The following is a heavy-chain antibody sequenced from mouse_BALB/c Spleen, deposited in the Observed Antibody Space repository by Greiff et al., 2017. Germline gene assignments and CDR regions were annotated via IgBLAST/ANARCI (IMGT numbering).Heavy chain of an antibody. CDR2: ISDGGSYS. V-gene: IGHV5-4*02. Sequence: EVQLVESGGGLVKPGGSLKLSCAASGFTFSDYYMYWVRQTPEKRLEWVATISDGGSYSYYPDSVKGRFTISRDNAKNNLYLQMSSLKSEDTAMYYCARHGSTMITYYAMDYWGQGTSVTVSS. CDR1: GFTFSDYY. D-gene: IGHD2-4*01. J-gene: IGHJ4*01. CDR3: ARHGSTMITYYAMDY.